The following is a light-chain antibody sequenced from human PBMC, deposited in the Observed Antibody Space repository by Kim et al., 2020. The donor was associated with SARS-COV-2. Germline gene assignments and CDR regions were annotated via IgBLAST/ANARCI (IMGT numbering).Light chain of an antibody. CDR1: QSVSSN. Sequence: VSPGERAPLSCRASQSVSSNLAWYQQKPGQAPRLLIYGASTRATGIPARFSGSGSGTEFTLTISSLQSEDFAVYCCQQYNNWPWAFGQGTKVDIK. V-gene: IGKV3-15*01. J-gene: IGKJ1*01. CDR3: QQYNNWPWA. CDR2: GAS.